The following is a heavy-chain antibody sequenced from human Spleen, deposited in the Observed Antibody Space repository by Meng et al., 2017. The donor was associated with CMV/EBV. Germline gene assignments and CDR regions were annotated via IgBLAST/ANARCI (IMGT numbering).Heavy chain of an antibody. CDR2: IYCSGST. CDR3: ARVYDSSGYSSDY. Sequence: ADASISCGDYCGSWIRQPPGEGLEWIEYIYCSGSTYYNPSLKSRVTISVDTSKDQFSLKLSSVTAADTAVYYCARVYDSSGYSSDYWGQGTLVTVSS. CDR1: DASISCGDYC. J-gene: IGHJ4*02. V-gene: IGHV4-30-4*08. D-gene: IGHD3-22*01.